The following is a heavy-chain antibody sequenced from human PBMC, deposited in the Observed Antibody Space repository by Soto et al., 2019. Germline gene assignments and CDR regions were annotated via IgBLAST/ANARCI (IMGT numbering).Heavy chain of an antibody. Sequence: GASVKVSCKASGYTFTRYGFNWVRQAPGQGPEWMGWVSAYNDNTNYAQRLQDRVTMTTDTSTDTAYMELRNLGSDDTAIYYCARTSVQTYFDEPDHWGPGTLVTVSS. CDR2: VSAYNDNT. V-gene: IGHV1-18*01. CDR3: ARTSVQTYFDEPDH. CDR1: GYTFTRYG. J-gene: IGHJ4*02. D-gene: IGHD3-22*01.